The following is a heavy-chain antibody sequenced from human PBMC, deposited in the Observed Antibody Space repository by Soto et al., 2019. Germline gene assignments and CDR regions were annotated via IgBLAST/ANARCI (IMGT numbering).Heavy chain of an antibody. CDR3: ARTSRFDS. V-gene: IGHV4-34*01. J-gene: IGHJ4*02. CDR2: INHRGST. Sequence: SETLSLTCAVYGGSFSAYYWSWVRQPPGKGLEWIGEINHRGSTNYNPSLKSRVTISVDTSKNQFSLKLSSVTAADTAVYYCARTSRFDSWGQGTLVTVSS. D-gene: IGHD6-6*01. CDR1: GGSFSAYY.